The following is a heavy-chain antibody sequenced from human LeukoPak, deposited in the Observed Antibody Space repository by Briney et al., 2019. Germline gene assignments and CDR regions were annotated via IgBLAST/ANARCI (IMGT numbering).Heavy chain of an antibody. V-gene: IGHV1-18*04. CDR3: AREVTITMVRGALDY. J-gene: IGHJ4*02. CDR2: ISAYNGNT. CDR1: GYTFTSYY. Sequence: GASVKVSCKASGYTFTSYYMHWVRQAPGQGLEWMGWISAYNGNTNYAQKLQGRVTMTTDTSTSTAYMELRSLRSDDTAVYYCAREVTITMVRGALDYWGQGTLVTVSS. D-gene: IGHD3-10*01.